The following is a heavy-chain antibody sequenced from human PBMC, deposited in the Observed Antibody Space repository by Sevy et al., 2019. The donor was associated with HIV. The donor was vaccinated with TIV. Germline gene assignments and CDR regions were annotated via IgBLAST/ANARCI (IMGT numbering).Heavy chain of an antibody. CDR2: INPSTGGT. J-gene: IGHJ4*02. Sequence: ASVKVSCKASGYSFTGYFLHWLRQAPGQGLEWMGWINPSTGGTMSSQNFQGRVTMTRDTSISTAYMQLSGLKSDDTAVYYCERELDDFWSGYQYWGQGSLVTVSS. CDR3: ERELDDFWSGYQY. V-gene: IGHV1-2*02. CDR1: GYSFTGYF. D-gene: IGHD3-3*01.